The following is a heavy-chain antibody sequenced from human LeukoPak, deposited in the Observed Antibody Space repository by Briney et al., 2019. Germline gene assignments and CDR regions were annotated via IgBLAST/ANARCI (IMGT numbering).Heavy chain of an antibody. Sequence: ASVKVSCKASGYTFTSYGISWVRQAPGQGLEWMGWISAYNGNTNYAQKLQGRVTMTTDTSTSTAYMELRSLRSEDTAVYYCARDDSRDYYYYGMDVWGQGTTVTVSS. V-gene: IGHV1-18*01. D-gene: IGHD3-3*01. CDR2: ISAYNGNT. CDR1: GYTFTSYG. CDR3: ARDDSRDYYYYGMDV. J-gene: IGHJ6*02.